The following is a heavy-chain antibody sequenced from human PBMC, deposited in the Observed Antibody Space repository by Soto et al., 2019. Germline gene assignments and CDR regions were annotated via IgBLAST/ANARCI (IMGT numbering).Heavy chain of an antibody. V-gene: IGHV5-10-1*01. CDR2: IDPSDSYT. J-gene: IGHJ4*02. CDR1: GDSFISYW. D-gene: IGHD3-10*01. Sequence: PGEFLKISCKGSGDSFISYWIGWVRQMPGKGLEWMGRIDPSDSYTNYSPSFQGHVTISADKSISTAYLQWSSLKASDTAMYYCARLVRGVIITEVLDWGQGTLVTVSS. CDR3: ARLVRGVIITEVLD.